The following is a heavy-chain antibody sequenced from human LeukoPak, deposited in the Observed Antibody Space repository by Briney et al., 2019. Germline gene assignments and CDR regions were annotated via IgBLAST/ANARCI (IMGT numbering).Heavy chain of an antibody. CDR3: ARGGGTVYDFWSGYWFDP. Sequence: APVKVSCKASGYTFTSYGISWVRQAPGQGLEWMGWISAYNGNTNYAQKLQGRVTMTTDTSTSTAYMELRSLRSDDTAVYYCARGGGTVYDFWSGYWFDPWGQGTLVTVSS. CDR1: GYTFTSYG. V-gene: IGHV1-18*01. D-gene: IGHD3-3*01. CDR2: ISAYNGNT. J-gene: IGHJ5*02.